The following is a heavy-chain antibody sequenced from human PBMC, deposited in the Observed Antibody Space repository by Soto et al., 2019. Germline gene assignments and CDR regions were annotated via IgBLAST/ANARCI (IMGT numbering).Heavy chain of an antibody. D-gene: IGHD2-15*01. Sequence: SETLSLTCAVSSGTVSSSNWWTWVRQPPGKGLEWIGEINQSGSPNYNPSLRSRVTISVDKSKSQFFLKLSSVTAADTAIYYCAGLGMVAGHEEFGPWGRGTLVTVSS. CDR3: AGLGMVAGHEEFGP. CDR2: INQSGSP. CDR1: SGTVSSSNW. J-gene: IGHJ5*02. V-gene: IGHV4-4*02.